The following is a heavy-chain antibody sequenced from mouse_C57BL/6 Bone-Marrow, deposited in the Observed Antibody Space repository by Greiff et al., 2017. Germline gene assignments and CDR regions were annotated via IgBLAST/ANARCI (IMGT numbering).Heavy chain of an antibody. Sequence: QVQLQQPGAELVKPGASVKLSCKASGYTFTSYWMQWVKQRPGQGLEWIGEIDPSDSYPNYNQKFKGKATLTVDTSSSTAYMQLSSLTSEDSAVYYCARKKNWDDDYWGQGTTLTVSS. CDR2: IDPSDSYP. D-gene: IGHD4-1*01. CDR1: GYTFTSYW. V-gene: IGHV1-50*01. CDR3: ARKKNWDDDY. J-gene: IGHJ2*01.